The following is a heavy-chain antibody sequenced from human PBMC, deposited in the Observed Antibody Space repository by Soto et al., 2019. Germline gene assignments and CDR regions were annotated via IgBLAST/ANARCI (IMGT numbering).Heavy chain of an antibody. CDR2: ISSSGGYR. J-gene: IGHJ4*02. V-gene: IGHV3-21*01. D-gene: IGHD2-2*01. CDR3: ARGVGFCSISRCSPGYYFDD. Sequence: GGSLRLSCAASGVSFSDYGMNWVRQAPRKGLQWVSRISSSGGYRDYADSVKGRFTISRDNAKKSLFLQMDSLGAEDTAMYFCARGVGFCSISRCSPGYYFDDWGPGTLVTVSS. CDR1: GVSFSDYG.